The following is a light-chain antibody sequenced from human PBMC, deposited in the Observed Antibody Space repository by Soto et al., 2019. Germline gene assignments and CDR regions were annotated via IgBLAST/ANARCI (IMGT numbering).Light chain of an antibody. J-gene: IGLJ2*01. CDR3: AAWDDSLNGHVV. CDR2: SNN. CDR1: NSNIGNYT. Sequence: QSALTQPPSASGTPGQRVTISCSGSNSNIGNYTVNWYQQLPGTAPKLLIYSNNQRPSGVPDRFSGSKSGTSASLAISGLQSEDEADYYCAAWDDSLNGHVVFGGGTKVTVL. V-gene: IGLV1-44*01.